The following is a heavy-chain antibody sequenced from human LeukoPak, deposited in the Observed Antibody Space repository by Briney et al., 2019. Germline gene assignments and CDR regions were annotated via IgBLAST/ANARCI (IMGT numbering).Heavy chain of an antibody. V-gene: IGHV1-69*13. CDR3: AIVPAAMGEGYYYYYMDV. Sequence: SVKVSCKASGGTFSSYAISWVRQAPGQGLEWMGGIIPIFGTANYAQKFQGRVTITADESTSTAYMELSSLRSEDTAVYYCAIVPAAMGEGYYYYYMDVWGKGTTVTVSS. J-gene: IGHJ6*03. CDR1: GGTFSSYA. D-gene: IGHD2-2*01. CDR2: IIPIFGTA.